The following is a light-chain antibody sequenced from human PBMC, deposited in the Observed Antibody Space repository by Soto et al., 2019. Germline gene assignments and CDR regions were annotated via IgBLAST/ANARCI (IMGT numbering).Light chain of an antibody. CDR2: GAS. V-gene: IGKV3-20*01. Sequence: EIVLTQSPGTLSFSARGIANLXGMASQSVSGSHLAWYQQKPGQAPRLLIYGASSRATGIPDRFSGSGSGTDFTLTITRLEPEDFAMYYCQQYGGSPGTFGQGTKVDIK. J-gene: IGKJ1*01. CDR1: QSVSGSH. CDR3: QQYGGSPGT.